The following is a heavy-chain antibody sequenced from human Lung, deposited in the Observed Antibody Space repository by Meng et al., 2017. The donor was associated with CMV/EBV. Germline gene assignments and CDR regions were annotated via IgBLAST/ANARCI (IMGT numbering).Heavy chain of an antibody. D-gene: IGHD1-26*01. Sequence: GEXLKISCKGSGYSFSTYWIAWVRQLPGKGLEWMGVIHPSDSATTYSPSFEGQVSISADKSISTVYLHWSYLKASDTSMYYCASGAGDYWGQGTLVTVSS. CDR2: IHPSDSAT. J-gene: IGHJ4*02. CDR3: ASGAGDY. V-gene: IGHV5-51*01. CDR1: GYSFSTYW.